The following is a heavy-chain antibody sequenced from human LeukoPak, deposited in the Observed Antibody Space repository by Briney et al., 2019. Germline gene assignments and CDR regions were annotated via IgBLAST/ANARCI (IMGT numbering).Heavy chain of an antibody. CDR1: GGSISSYY. Sequence: KSSETLSLTCTVSGGSISSYYWSWIRQPPGKGLEWIGYIYYSGSTNYNPSLKSRVTISVDTSKNQFSLKLSSVTAADTAVYYCARGKRGYSSSWYDYWGQGTLVTVSS. J-gene: IGHJ4*02. CDR2: IYYSGST. CDR3: ARGKRGYSSSWYDY. V-gene: IGHV4-59*12. D-gene: IGHD6-13*01.